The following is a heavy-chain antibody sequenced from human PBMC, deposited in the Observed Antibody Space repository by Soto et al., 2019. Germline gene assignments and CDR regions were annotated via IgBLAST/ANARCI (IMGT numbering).Heavy chain of an antibody. CDR3: AKDQHYDFWSGYYRGPGWTAGVDY. Sequence: GGSLRLSCAASGFTFSSYAMSWVRQAPGKGLEWVSAISGSGGSTYYADSVKGRFTIPRDNSKNTLYLQMNSLRAEDTAVYYCAKDQHYDFWSGYYRGPGWTAGVDYWGQGTLVTVSS. CDR1: GFTFSSYA. CDR2: ISGSGGST. D-gene: IGHD3-3*01. V-gene: IGHV3-23*01. J-gene: IGHJ4*02.